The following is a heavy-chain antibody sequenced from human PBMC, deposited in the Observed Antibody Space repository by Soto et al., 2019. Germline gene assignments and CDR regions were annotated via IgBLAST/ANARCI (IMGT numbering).Heavy chain of an antibody. V-gene: IGHV3-23*01. CDR3: AKGPWYSSGWYFDY. CDR1: GFTFSSYA. J-gene: IGHJ4*02. CDR2: ISGGGGST. D-gene: IGHD6-19*01. Sequence: GGSLRLSCAAFGFTFSSYAMSWVSQAPGEGLEWVSAISGGGGSTYYADSVKGRFTISRDNSKNTLYLQMNSLRAEDTAVYYCAKGPWYSSGWYFDYWGQGTLVTSPQ.